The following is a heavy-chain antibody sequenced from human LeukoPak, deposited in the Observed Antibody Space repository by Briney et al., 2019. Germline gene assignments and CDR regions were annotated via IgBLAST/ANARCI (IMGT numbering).Heavy chain of an antibody. D-gene: IGHD3-22*01. V-gene: IGHV3-33*01. CDR3: ARGPSHRTTMIVEIVDAFDV. CDR1: GFTFSSYG. Sequence: GSLLLSCAASGFTFSSYGMHWVRQAPGKGLEWVAVIWYDGSNKYYADSVKGRFTISRDNSKNTLYLQMNSLRAEDTAVYYCARGPSHRTTMIVEIVDAFDVWGQGTMVTVSS. J-gene: IGHJ3*01. CDR2: IWYDGSNK.